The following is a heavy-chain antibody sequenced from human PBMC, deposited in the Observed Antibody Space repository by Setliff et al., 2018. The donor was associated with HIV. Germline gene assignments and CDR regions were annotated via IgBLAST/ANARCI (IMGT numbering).Heavy chain of an antibody. V-gene: IGHV1-69*06. CDR1: GDTFSSYA. CDR2: IIPIFGSP. CDR3: ARDVYYYFYMDV. J-gene: IGHJ6*03. Sequence: GASVKVSCKAPGDTFSSYAISWVRQAPGQGLEWMGRIIPIFGSPNYAQKFQGRVTITADKSTSTAYMELSSLRSEDTAVYYCARDVYYYFYMDVWGEGTTVTV.